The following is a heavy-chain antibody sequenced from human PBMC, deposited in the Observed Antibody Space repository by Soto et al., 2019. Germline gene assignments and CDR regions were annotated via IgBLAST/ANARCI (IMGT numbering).Heavy chain of an antibody. D-gene: IGHD3-3*01. CDR3: ARVIGAFGI. V-gene: IGHV1-3*01. Sequence: KFQGRVTITRDTSASTAYMELSSLRSEDTAVYYCARVIGAFGIWGQGTMVTVSS. J-gene: IGHJ3*02.